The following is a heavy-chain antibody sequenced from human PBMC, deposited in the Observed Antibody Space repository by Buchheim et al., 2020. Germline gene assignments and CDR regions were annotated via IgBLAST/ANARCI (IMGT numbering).Heavy chain of an antibody. D-gene: IGHD5-18*01. J-gene: IGHJ4*02. CDR3: ATFHNYGI. CDR1: GFTFSSYS. CDR2: ITGGGNSV. V-gene: IGHV3-21*02. Sequence: EVQLVESGGGLVKPGGSLRLSCVTSGFTFSSYSMNWARQAPGKGLEWVSYITGGGNSVKYADSVKGRFTISRDNAHSSLFLQMDSLRAEDTAVYYCATFHNYGIWGQGT.